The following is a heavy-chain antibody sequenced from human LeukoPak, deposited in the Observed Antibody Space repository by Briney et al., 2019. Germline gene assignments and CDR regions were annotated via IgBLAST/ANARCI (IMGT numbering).Heavy chain of an antibody. CDR2: IIPIFGTA. CDR3: ARDITMIVVAPDY. CDR1: GGTFSSYA. Sequence: SVKVSCKASGGTFSSYAISWVRQAPGQGLEWMGGIIPIFGTANYAQKFQGRVTMTTDTSTSTAYMELRSLRSDDTAVYYCARDITMIVVAPDYWGQGTLVTVSS. V-gene: IGHV1-69*05. D-gene: IGHD3-22*01. J-gene: IGHJ4*02.